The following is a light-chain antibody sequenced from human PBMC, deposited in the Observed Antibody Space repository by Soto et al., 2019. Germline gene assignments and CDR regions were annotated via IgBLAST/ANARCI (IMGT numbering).Light chain of an antibody. Sequence: EIVMTQSPATLSVSPGERATLSCRASQSVSSNLAWHQQKPGQAPRPLIYGASTRATGIPARFSGSGSGTEFTLTISSLQSEDFAVYYCQQYNNWPPWTFGQGTKVDNK. V-gene: IGKV3-15*01. CDR3: QQYNNWPPWT. CDR1: QSVSSN. CDR2: GAS. J-gene: IGKJ1*01.